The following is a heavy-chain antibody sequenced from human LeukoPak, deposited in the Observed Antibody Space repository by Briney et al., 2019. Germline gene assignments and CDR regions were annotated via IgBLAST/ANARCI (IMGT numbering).Heavy chain of an antibody. V-gene: IGHV3-74*01. Sequence: GGSLRLSCAASGFTFSDYWMHWVRQAPGKGLVWVSRIKSDGSSTNYADSVKGRFTISRDNAKNTLYLQMNSLRDEDTAVYYCARDGRGDGYVLNFFDHWGQGTLVTVSS. CDR2: IKSDGSST. CDR3: ARDGRGDGYVLNFFDH. J-gene: IGHJ4*02. D-gene: IGHD3-16*01. CDR1: GFTFSDYW.